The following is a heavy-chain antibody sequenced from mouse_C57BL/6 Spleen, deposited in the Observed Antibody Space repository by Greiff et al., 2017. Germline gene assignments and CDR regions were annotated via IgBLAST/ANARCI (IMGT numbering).Heavy chain of an antibody. J-gene: IGHJ3*01. CDR1: GYTFTSYW. Sequence: QVQLKQPGAELVRPGSSVKLSCKASGYTFTSYWMHWVKQRPIQGLEWIGNIDPSDSETHYNQKFKDKATLTVDKSSSTAYMQLSSLTSEDSAVYYCARFYDGTPWFAYWGQGTLVTVSA. V-gene: IGHV1-52*01. CDR2: IDPSDSET. CDR3: ARFYDGTPWFAY. D-gene: IGHD2-3*01.